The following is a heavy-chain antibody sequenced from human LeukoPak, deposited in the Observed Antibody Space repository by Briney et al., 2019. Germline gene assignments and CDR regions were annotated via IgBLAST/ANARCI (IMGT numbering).Heavy chain of an antibody. Sequence: PGRSLRLSCAASGFTFSSYGMHWVRQAPGKGLEWVAVISYDGSNKYYADSVKGRFTISRDNSKNTLYLQMNSLRAEDTAVYYCAKVDHDYGDYEWDPIAFDIWGQGTMVTVSS. CDR1: GFTFSSYG. CDR2: ISYDGSNK. D-gene: IGHD4-17*01. J-gene: IGHJ3*02. V-gene: IGHV3-30*18. CDR3: AKVDHDYGDYEWDPIAFDI.